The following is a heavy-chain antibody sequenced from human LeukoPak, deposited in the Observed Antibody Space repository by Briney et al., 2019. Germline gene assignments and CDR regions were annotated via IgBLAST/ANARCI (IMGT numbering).Heavy chain of an antibody. J-gene: IGHJ4*02. V-gene: IGHV3-23*01. CDR1: GFTFSSYA. CDR3: ATAYYYDSSGYYY. Sequence: PGGSLRPSCAASGFTFSSYAMSWVRQAPGKGLEWVSAISGSGGSTYYADSVKGRFTISRDNSKNTLYLQMNSLRAEDTAVYYCATAYYYDSSGYYYWGQGTLVTVSS. CDR2: ISGSGGST. D-gene: IGHD3-22*01.